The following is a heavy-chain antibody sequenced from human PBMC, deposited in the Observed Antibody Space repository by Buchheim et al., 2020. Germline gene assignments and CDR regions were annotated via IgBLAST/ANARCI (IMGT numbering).Heavy chain of an antibody. CDR2: LDWDDDK. Sequence: QVTLRESGPALVKPTQTLTLTCTFSGFSLSTSGMCVSWIRQPPGKALEWLARLDWDDDKYFSTSLKTRLTISKDPSNNPVVLTMTNMDPVDTATYYCARINRRAAAGPWYFDLWGRGTL. CDR1: GFSLSTSGMC. J-gene: IGHJ2*01. V-gene: IGHV2-70*15. CDR3: ARINRRAAAGPWYFDL. D-gene: IGHD6-13*01.